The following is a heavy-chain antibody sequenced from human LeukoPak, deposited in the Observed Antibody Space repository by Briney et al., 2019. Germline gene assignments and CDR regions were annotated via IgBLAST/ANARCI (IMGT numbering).Heavy chain of an antibody. CDR1: GGSFSGYY. Sequence: PSETLSLTCAVYGGSFSGYYWSWIRQPPGKGLEWIGEINDVGSTNYNPSLKSRVSISVDTSKNQFSLKPSSVTAADTAVYYCARGGIADRLHSWGQGTLVTVSS. CDR3: ARGGIADRLHS. J-gene: IGHJ5*02. CDR2: INDVGST. V-gene: IGHV4-34*01. D-gene: IGHD6-6*01.